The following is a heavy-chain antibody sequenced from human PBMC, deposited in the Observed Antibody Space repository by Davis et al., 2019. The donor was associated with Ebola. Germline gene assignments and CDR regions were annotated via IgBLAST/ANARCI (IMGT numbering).Heavy chain of an antibody. J-gene: IGHJ4*02. V-gene: IGHV4-61*01. Sequence: SETLSLTCTVSGGSVSSGSYYWSWIRQPPGKGLEWIGYIYYSGSTNYNPSLKSRVTISVDTSKNQFSLKLSSVTAADTAVYYCASHSSGYPVDYWGQGTLVTVSS. D-gene: IGHD3-22*01. CDR2: IYYSGST. CDR3: ASHSSGYPVDY. CDR1: GGSVSSGSYY.